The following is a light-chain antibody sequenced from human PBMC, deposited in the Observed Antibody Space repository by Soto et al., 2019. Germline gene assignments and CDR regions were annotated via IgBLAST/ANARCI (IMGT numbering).Light chain of an antibody. CDR1: SSDIGSYNY. CDR2: EVS. J-gene: IGLJ2*01. V-gene: IGLV2-14*01. Sequence: QSALTQPASVSGSPGQSITISCTGTSSDIGSYNYVSWYQLYPDKAPKLMIYEVSNRPSGVSNRFSGSKSGNTASLTISGLQAEDEADYYCSSYRSNTFVVFGGGTKLTVL. CDR3: SSYRSNTFVV.